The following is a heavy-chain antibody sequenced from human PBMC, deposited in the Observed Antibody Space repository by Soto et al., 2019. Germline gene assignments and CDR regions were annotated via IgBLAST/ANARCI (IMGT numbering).Heavy chain of an antibody. D-gene: IGHD3-3*01. J-gene: IGHJ6*03. V-gene: IGHV1-18*01. CDR3: ATGRSSYDFWSGTLDYMDV. Sequence: ASVKVSCKASGYTFTSYGISWVRQAPGQGLEWMGWISAYNGNTNYAQKLQGRVTMTTDTSTSTAYMELRSLRSDATAVYYCATGRSSYDFWSGTLDYMDVWGKGTTVTVSS. CDR1: GYTFTSYG. CDR2: ISAYNGNT.